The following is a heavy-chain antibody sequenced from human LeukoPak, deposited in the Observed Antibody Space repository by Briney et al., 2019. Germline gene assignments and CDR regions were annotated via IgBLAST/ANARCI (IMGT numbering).Heavy chain of an antibody. V-gene: IGHV4-34*01. CDR2: INFSGYT. CDR3: ARVGSTPAKFDH. Sequence: SETLSLTYAVSGVSFGRYSWTWIRQSPGKGLECIGEINFSGYTKYNPSLKSRVTMSVDTSKNQFSLKLASATAADTAIYFCARVGSTPAKFDHWGQGTLVTVSS. J-gene: IGHJ4*02. D-gene: IGHD2-2*01. CDR1: GVSFGRYS.